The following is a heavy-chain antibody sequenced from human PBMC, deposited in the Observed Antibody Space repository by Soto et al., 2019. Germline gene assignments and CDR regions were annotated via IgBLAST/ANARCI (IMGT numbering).Heavy chain of an antibody. Sequence: GGSLRLSCAASGFTFSSYGMHWVRQAPGKGLEWVAVIWYDGSNKYYADSVKGRFTISRDNSKNTLYLQMNSLRAEDTAVYYCARFNSSSWYSDYYYGMDVWGQGTTVTVSS. V-gene: IGHV3-33*01. D-gene: IGHD6-13*01. CDR1: GFTFSSYG. CDR3: ARFNSSSWYSDYYYGMDV. CDR2: IWYDGSNK. J-gene: IGHJ6*02.